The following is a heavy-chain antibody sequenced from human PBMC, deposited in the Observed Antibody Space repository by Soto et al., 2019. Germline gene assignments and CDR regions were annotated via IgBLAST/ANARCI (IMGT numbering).Heavy chain of an antibody. CDR2: IYYSGST. V-gene: IGHV4-61*01. CDR3: ARRHQDNDAFDI. J-gene: IGHJ3*02. Sequence: QVQLQESGPGLVKPSETLSLTCTVSGGSVSSGSYYWSWIRQPPGKGLEWIGYIYYSGSTNYNPSLKMRVTISVDTSKNQFSRKLSSVTAADTAVYYCARRHQDNDAFDIWGQGTMVTVSS. CDR1: GGSVSSGSYY.